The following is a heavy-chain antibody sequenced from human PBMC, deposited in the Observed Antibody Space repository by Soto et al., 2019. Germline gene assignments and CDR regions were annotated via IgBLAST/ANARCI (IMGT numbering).Heavy chain of an antibody. CDR1: GFTFRGYA. Sequence: EVLLVESGGGLVQPGGSRRLSCAASGFTFRGYAMHWVRQAPGKGLEYVSRISSDGGSTFYVNSVKGRFAISRDNSKNTMYLQLGSLRTDDMAAYYCARDGVATRAFDYWGQGTLVTVFS. J-gene: IGHJ4*02. CDR3: ARDGVATRAFDY. CDR2: ISSDGGST. D-gene: IGHD5-12*01. V-gene: IGHV3-64*01.